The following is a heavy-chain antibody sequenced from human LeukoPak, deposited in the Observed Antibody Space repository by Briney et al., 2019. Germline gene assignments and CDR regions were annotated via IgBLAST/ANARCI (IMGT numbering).Heavy chain of an antibody. V-gene: IGHV3-23*01. CDR1: GFTFSSYA. Sequence: PGGSLRLSCAASGFTFSSYAMTWVRQAPGKGLGWVSAISAGGGSTYYADSVKGRFTISRDNSKNTLYLQLNSLRAEDTAVYYCAKAGGWTNYFDYWGQGTLVTVSS. D-gene: IGHD6-19*01. CDR2: ISAGGGST. CDR3: AKAGGWTNYFDY. J-gene: IGHJ4*02.